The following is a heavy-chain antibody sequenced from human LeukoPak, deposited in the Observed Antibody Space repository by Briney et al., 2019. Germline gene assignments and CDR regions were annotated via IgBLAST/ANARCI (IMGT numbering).Heavy chain of an antibody. D-gene: IGHD5-24*01. V-gene: IGHV4-39*07. J-gene: IGHJ4*02. CDR3: ARSPQEMAITFDY. CDR1: GGSISSSNYY. Sequence: PSETLSLTCTVSGGSISSSNYYWGRLRQPPGKGREWIGSNYYSGSTYYNPTLKSRVTMSVDTSTNQFSLKLSSVTAADTAVYYCARSPQEMAITFDYWGQGTLVTVSS. CDR2: NYYSGST.